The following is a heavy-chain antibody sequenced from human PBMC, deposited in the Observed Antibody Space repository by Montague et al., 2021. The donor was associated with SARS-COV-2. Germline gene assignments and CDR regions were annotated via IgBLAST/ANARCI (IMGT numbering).Heavy chain of an antibody. CDR3: ARITVITPRYFDS. D-gene: IGHD4-23*01. Sequence: TLSLTCSLSGDSIDNNSCYWSWIRQPAGQGLEWIGHVYRNGKTNYNPALKSRVSIVLGTPKNHFSLSLESVTAADTAVYYCARITVITPRYFDSWGQGSLVTVAS. CDR2: VYRNGKT. CDR1: GDSIDNNSCY. V-gene: IGHV4-61*09. J-gene: IGHJ4*02.